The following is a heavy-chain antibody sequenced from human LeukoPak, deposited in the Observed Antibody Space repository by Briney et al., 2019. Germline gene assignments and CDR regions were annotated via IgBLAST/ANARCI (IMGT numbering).Heavy chain of an antibody. J-gene: IGHJ3*02. CDR2: ISGGTI. CDR1: RVSFRNYA. CDR3: ARDLKMVDAFDI. D-gene: IGHD5-24*01. V-gene: IGHV3-23*01. Sequence: GGALRLSCVASRVSFRNYAMCWVREAPGEGRDWDLSISGGTIFYADSVKGRFTISRDNSKNTLYLQMNSLRAEDTAVYYCARDLKMVDAFDIWGQGTMVTVSS.